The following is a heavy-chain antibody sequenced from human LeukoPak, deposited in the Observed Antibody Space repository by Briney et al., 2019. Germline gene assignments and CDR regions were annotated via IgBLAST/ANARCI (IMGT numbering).Heavy chain of an antibody. J-gene: IGHJ5*02. Sequence: GGSLRLSCAASGFTFSSYAMSWIRQAPGKGLEWVSAISGSGGSTYYADSVKGRFTISRDNSKNTLYLQMNSLRAEDTAVYYCAKRDSGSWENWFDPWGQGTLVTVSS. V-gene: IGHV3-23*01. D-gene: IGHD1-26*01. CDR2: ISGSGGST. CDR3: AKRDSGSWENWFDP. CDR1: GFTFSSYA.